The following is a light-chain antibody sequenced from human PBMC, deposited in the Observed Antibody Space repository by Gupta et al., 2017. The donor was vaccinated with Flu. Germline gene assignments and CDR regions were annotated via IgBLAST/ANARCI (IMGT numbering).Light chain of an antibody. Sequence: KVTVSCTGTSSDIGNYYVYWYQQVSGTAPKLLIYDNNKRPSGIPDRFSGSKSGTSATLVITGLQTGDEADYYCGTWDRSLSIGIFGGGTKLTVL. CDR1: SSDIGNYY. CDR2: DNN. V-gene: IGLV1-51*01. CDR3: GTWDRSLSIGI. J-gene: IGLJ2*01.